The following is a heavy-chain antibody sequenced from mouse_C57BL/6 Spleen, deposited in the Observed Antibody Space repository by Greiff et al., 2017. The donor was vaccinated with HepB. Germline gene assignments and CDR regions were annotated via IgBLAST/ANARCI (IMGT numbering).Heavy chain of an antibody. CDR1: GYTFTDYY. D-gene: IGHD2-1*01. J-gene: IGHJ1*03. CDR2: INPNNGGT. CDR3: ARGGLYYGNRYWYFDV. Sequence: VQLHQSGPELVKPGASVKISCKASGYTFTDYYMNWVKQSHGKSLEWIGDINPNNGGTSYNQKFKGKATLTVDKSSSTAYMELRSLTSEDSAVYYCARGGLYYGNRYWYFDVWGTGTTVTVSS. V-gene: IGHV1-26*01.